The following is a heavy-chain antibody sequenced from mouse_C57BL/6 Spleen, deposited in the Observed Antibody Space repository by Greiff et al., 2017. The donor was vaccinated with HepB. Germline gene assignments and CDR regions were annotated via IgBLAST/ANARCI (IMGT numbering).Heavy chain of an antibody. V-gene: IGHV1-42*01. CDR3: ARGGYYGSSFDYFDY. CDR1: GYSFTGYY. Sequence: VQLQQSGPELVKPGASVKISCKASGYSFTGYYMNWVKQSPEKSLEWIGEINPSTGGTTYNQKFKAKATLTVDKSSSTAYMQLKSLTSEDSAVYYCARGGYYGSSFDYFDYWGQGTTLTVSS. J-gene: IGHJ2*01. D-gene: IGHD1-1*01. CDR2: INPSTGGT.